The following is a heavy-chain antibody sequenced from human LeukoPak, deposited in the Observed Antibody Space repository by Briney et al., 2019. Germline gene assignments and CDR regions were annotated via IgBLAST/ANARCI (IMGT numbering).Heavy chain of an antibody. CDR3: ARTTKGYARGPGYSYYYYMDV. J-gene: IGHJ6*03. CDR2: IYYSGST. V-gene: IGHV4-59*08. Sequence: PSETLSLTCTVSGGSISSYYWSWIRQPPGKGLEWIGYIYYSGSTNYNPSLKSRVTISVDTSKNQFSLKLSSVTAADTAVYYCARTTKGYARGPGYSYYYYMDVWGKGTTVTISS. D-gene: IGHD5-12*01. CDR1: GGSISSYY.